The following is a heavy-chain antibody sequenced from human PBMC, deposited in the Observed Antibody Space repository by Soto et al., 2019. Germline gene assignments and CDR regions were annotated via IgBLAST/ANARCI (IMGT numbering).Heavy chain of an antibody. J-gene: IGHJ6*02. CDR2: ISWDGGST. CDR3: AKDISRVVPAAPYYYYYGMDV. Sequence: GGSLRLSCAASGFTFDDYTMHWVRQAPGKGLEWVSLISWDGGSTYYADSVKGRFTISRDNSKNSLYLQMNSLRTEDTALYYCAKDISRVVPAAPYYYYYGMDVWGQGTTVTVSS. CDR1: GFTFDDYT. V-gene: IGHV3-43*01. D-gene: IGHD2-2*01.